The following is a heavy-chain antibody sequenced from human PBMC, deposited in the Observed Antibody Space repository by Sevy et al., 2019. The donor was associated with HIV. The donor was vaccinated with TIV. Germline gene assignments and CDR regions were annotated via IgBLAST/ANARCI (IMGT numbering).Heavy chain of an antibody. CDR1: GFTFSNYA. J-gene: IGHJ4*01. CDR2: IWYDGSNK. D-gene: IGHD6-13*01. Sequence: GGSLRLSCAASGFTFSNYAIHWVRQAPGKGLEWVALIWYDGSNKYYAHSVKGRFTISRDNSKNTVYLQMNSLRAEDTAMYYCARAGIGALGDYWGHGTLVTVSS. V-gene: IGHV3-33*08. CDR3: ARAGIGALGDY.